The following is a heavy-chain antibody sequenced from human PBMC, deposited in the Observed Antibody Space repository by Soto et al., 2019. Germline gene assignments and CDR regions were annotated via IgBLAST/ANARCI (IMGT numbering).Heavy chain of an antibody. CDR2: IIPIFGTA. CDR3: AGDKPGISYYYGMDV. Sequence: ASVKVSCKASGGTFSSYAISWVRQAPGQGLEWMGGIIPIFGTANYAQKFQGRVTITADKSTSTAYMELSSLRSEDTAVYYCAGDKPGISYYYGMDVWGQGTTVTVSS. D-gene: IGHD6-13*01. CDR1: GGTFSSYA. V-gene: IGHV1-69*06. J-gene: IGHJ6*02.